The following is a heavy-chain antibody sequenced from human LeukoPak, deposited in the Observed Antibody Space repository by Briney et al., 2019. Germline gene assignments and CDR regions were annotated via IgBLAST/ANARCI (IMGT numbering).Heavy chain of an antibody. V-gene: IGHV4-61*01. CDR3: ARGRARDESYPWLDS. CDR2: IYYHGST. D-gene: IGHD3-16*02. Sequence: PSETLSLTCSVSGDPISGYSNYKWTWIRQPPGKGLEWIGYIYYHGSTNYNPSLQSRVTISVDTSNNQFSLQLRSVTAADTAIYYCARGRARDESYPWLDSWGQGTLVTVSS. J-gene: IGHJ5*01. CDR1: GDPISGYSNYK.